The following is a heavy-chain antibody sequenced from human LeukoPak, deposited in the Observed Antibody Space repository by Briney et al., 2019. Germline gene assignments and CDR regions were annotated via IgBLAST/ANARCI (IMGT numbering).Heavy chain of an antibody. CDR1: GYTFTGHY. D-gene: IGHD2-8*02. Sequence: ASVKVSCKASGYTFTGHYMHWVRQAPGQGLEWMGWINPNSGGTNYAQKFQGRVTITRNTSISTAYMELSSLRSEDTAVYYCAVTASTTGDDYWGQGTLVTVSS. CDR2: INPNSGGT. V-gene: IGHV1-2*02. CDR3: AVTASTTGDDY. J-gene: IGHJ4*02.